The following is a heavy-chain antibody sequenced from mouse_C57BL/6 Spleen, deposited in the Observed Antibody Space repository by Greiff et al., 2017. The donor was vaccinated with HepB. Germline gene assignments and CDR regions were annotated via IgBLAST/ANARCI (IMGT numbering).Heavy chain of an antibody. CDR2: ISYDGSN. CDR1: GYSITSGYY. V-gene: IGHV3-6*01. D-gene: IGHD4-1*01. Sequence: ESGPGLVKPSQSLSLTCSVTGYSITSGYYWNWIRQFPGNKLEWMGYISYDGSNNYNPSLKNRISITRDTSKNQFFLKLNSVTTEDTATYYCARQANWAFDYWGQGTTLTVSS. CDR3: ARQANWAFDY. J-gene: IGHJ2*01.